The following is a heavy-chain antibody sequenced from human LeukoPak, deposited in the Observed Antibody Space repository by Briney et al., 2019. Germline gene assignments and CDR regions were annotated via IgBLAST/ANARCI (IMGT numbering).Heavy chain of an antibody. D-gene: IGHD3-22*01. V-gene: IGHV4-34*01. CDR3: ARHGRGYYYDSSGYYSFDAFDI. CDR1: GGSFSGYY. CDR2: INHSGST. J-gene: IGHJ3*02. Sequence: SETLSLTCAVYGGSFSGYYWSWIRQPPGKGLEWIGEINHSGSTNYNPSLKSRVTISVDTSKNQFSLKLSSVTAADTAVYYCARHGRGYYYDSSGYYSFDAFDIWGQGTMVTVSS.